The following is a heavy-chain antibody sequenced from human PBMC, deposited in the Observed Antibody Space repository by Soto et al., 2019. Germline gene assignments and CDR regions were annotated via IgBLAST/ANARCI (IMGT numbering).Heavy chain of an antibody. CDR3: VRPSLEWLPPYYMDV. CDR2: IYYSGST. J-gene: IGHJ6*03. V-gene: IGHV4-59*01. D-gene: IGHD3-3*01. Sequence: SETLSLTCTVSGGSISSYYWSWIRQPPGKGLEWIGYIYYSGSTNYNPSLKSRVTISVDTSKNQFSLKLSSVTAADTAVYYCVRPSLEWLPPYYMDVWGKGTTVTVSS. CDR1: GGSISSYY.